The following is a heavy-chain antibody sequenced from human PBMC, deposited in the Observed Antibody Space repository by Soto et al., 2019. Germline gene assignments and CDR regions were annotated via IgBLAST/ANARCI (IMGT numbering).Heavy chain of an antibody. D-gene: IGHD3-10*01. J-gene: IGHJ4*02. CDR3: TRRAGGFDY. Sequence: QITLKESGPTLVKPTQTLTLTCTFSGFSLSTSGVGVGWIRQPPGKALEWLALVYWDEDKRYSPSLKSRLTXXKASSKNRVALTMTNMDPVDTATYYCTRRAGGFDYWGQGTLVTVSS. CDR1: GFSLSTSGVG. V-gene: IGHV2-5*02. CDR2: VYWDEDK.